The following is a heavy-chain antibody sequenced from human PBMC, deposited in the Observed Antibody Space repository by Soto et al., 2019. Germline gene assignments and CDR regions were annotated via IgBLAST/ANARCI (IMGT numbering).Heavy chain of an antibody. J-gene: IGHJ4*02. CDR3: ALRSMAVVPEY. CDR1: GFTFSSYA. Sequence: RSLRLSCAASGFTFSSYAMHWVRQAPGKGLEWVAVISYDGSNKYYADSVKGRFTISRDNSKNTLSSMTAADTAVYYCALRSMAVVPEYWGQGTLVTVSS. CDR2: ISYDGSNK. D-gene: IGHD3-22*01. V-gene: IGHV3-30-3*01.